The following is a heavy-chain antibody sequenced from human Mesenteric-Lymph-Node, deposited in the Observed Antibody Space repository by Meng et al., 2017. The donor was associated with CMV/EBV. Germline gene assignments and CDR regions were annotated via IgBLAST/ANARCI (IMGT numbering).Heavy chain of an antibody. J-gene: IGHJ4*02. V-gene: IGHV4-34*01. Sequence: VELEQWGARLLKPSETLALTCAVYGGSFSGYYWSWIRQPPGKGLEWIGEINHSGSTNYNPSLKSRVTISVDTSKNQFSLKLSSVTAADTAVYYCARHQRWLKSEGGFNYWGQGTLVTVSS. D-gene: IGHD4-23*01. CDR3: ARHQRWLKSEGGFNY. CDR2: INHSGST. CDR1: GGSFSGYY.